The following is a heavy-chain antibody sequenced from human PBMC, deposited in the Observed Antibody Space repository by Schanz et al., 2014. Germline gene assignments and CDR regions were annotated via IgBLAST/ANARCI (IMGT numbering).Heavy chain of an antibody. J-gene: IGHJ6*02. CDR3: ARDRGYCSGGTCYDYYYYGLDV. CDR1: GFTFNSYA. CDR2: ISGSGGST. D-gene: IGHD2-15*01. V-gene: IGHV3-23*01. Sequence: DVQLLESGGGLVQPGGSLRLSCAASGFTFNSYAMTWVRQAPGKGLEWVSAISGSGGSTYYADSVKGRFTISRDNSKNTLYLQMNTLRAEDTAVYYCARDRGYCSGGTCYDYYYYGLDVWGQGTTVTVSS.